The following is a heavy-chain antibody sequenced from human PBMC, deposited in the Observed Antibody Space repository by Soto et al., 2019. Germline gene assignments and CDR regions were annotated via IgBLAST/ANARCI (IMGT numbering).Heavy chain of an antibody. D-gene: IGHD2-15*01. CDR1: GYTFTSYY. J-gene: IGHJ4*02. V-gene: IGHV1-46*01. CDR2: INPSGGST. CDR3: ARAQWGYCSGGSCLVDY. Sequence: ASVKVSCKASGYTFTSYYMHWVRQAPGQGLEWMGIINPSGGSTSYAQKFQGRVTTTRDTSTSTVYMELSSLRSEDTAVYYCARAQWGYCSGGSCLVDYWGQGTLVTVSS.